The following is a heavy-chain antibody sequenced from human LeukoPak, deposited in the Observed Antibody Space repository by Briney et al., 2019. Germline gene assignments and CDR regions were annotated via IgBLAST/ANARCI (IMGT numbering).Heavy chain of an antibody. D-gene: IGHD1-26*01. CDR3: ARDSTRELLFFPGY. Sequence: GSSVKVSCKASGGTFSSYAISWVRQAPGQGLEWMGRIIPILGIANYAQKFQGRVTITADKSTSTAYMELSSLRSDDTAVYYCARDSTRELLFFPGYWGQGTLVTVSS. CDR1: GGTFSSYA. J-gene: IGHJ4*02. V-gene: IGHV1-69*04. CDR2: IIPILGIA.